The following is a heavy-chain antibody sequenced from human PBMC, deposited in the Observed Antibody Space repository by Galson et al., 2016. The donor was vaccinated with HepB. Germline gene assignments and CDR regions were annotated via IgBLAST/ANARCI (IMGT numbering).Heavy chain of an antibody. J-gene: IGHJ5*02. Sequence: SLRLSCAVSGFTFSKYWMSWVRQAPGKGLEWVANIKEDGSERYFVDSVKGRFTVSRDTSKNTVYLQMNSLRPEDTAVYYCARDQGWEGGWFDPWGQGTLVTVSS. CDR2: IKEDGSER. CDR3: ARDQGWEGGWFDP. V-gene: IGHV3-7*01. CDR1: GFTFSKYW. D-gene: IGHD1-26*01.